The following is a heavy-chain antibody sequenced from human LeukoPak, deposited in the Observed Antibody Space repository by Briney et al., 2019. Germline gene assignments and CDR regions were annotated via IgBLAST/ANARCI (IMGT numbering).Heavy chain of an antibody. J-gene: IGHJ4*02. V-gene: IGHV4-59*01. CDR2: IYYTGST. Sequence: SETLSLTCTVSGGSISDDYWSWIRQPPGKGLEWIGYIYYTGSTRYNPSLKSRVTISVDTSKNQFSLKLSSVTAADTAVYYCAREETRSDMPKYFFDNWGQGTLVTVSS. CDR1: GGSISDDY. CDR3: AREETRSDMPKYFFDN. D-gene: IGHD2-2*01.